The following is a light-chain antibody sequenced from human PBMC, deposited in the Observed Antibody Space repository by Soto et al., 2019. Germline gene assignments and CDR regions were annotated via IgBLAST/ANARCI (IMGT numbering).Light chain of an antibody. CDR3: QVWDSSSDHVI. CDR2: YDS. Sequence: SYELTQPPSVSLAPGPTASITCGGNSIGSKSVHWSQQKPGQAPIVVIYYDSDRPSGIPERFAGSNSGNTATLTSSRVEAGDEADYYWQVWDSSSDHVIVGGGTKLTVL. V-gene: IGLV3-21*04. J-gene: IGLJ2*01. CDR1: SIGSKS.